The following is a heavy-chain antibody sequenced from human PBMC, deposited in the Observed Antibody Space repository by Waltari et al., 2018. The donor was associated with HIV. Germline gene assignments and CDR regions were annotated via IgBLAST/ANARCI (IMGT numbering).Heavy chain of an antibody. Sequence: EVHLLESGGRVVRPGGSLKLSCAASGFNFDDYGLTWFRQVPGKGLAWVSGINWNGGSTGYADSVKGRFTISRDNANNHLYLQMNSLRAEDTALYYCARRSSSGSWYSSLDYWGQGTLVIVSS. CDR3: ARRSSSGSWYSSLDY. V-gene: IGHV3-20*04. D-gene: IGHD6-13*01. CDR2: INWNGGST. J-gene: IGHJ4*02. CDR1: GFNFDDYG.